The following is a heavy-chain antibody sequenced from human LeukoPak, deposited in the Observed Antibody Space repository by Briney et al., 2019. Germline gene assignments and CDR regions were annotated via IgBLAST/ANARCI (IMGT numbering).Heavy chain of an antibody. CDR3: ARDPYYGSGRYRYGMDV. D-gene: IGHD3-10*01. CDR1: GGTFSSYA. Sequence: ASVKVSCKDSGGTFSSYAINWVRQATGQGLEWMGWMNPNTGDTGYAQKFQGRVTLTRNTSISTAYMELSSLRSEDAAVYYCARDPYYGSGRYRYGMDVWGKGTTVTISS. CDR2: MNPNTGDT. J-gene: IGHJ6*04. V-gene: IGHV1-8*02.